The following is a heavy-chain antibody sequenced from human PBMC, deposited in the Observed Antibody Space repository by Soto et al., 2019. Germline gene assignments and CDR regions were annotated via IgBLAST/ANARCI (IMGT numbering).Heavy chain of an antibody. CDR2: IDWDDDK. V-gene: IGHV2-70*01. D-gene: IGHD2-21*02. CDR3: ARAPSGDCKNGMDV. Sequence: SGPTLVNPTQTLTLTCTFSGFSLNTSGMCVSWIRQPPGKALEWLALIDWDDDKYYSSSLKTRLTIFKDTSKSQVVFTMTNMDPVDTATYYCARAPSGDCKNGMDVWGQGTTVTVSS. CDR1: GFSLNTSGMC. J-gene: IGHJ6*02.